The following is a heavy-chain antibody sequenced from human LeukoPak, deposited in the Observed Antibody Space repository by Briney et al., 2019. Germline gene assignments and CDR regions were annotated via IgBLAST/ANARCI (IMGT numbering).Heavy chain of an antibody. CDR3: ARYRYCGSSSCQGKERYFDL. V-gene: IGHV4-39*01. Sequence: PSETLSLTCSVSGGSISSSSYSWGWIRQPPGRGLEWIGNIYYTGSTYYSPSLKSRVTVSVDRSKNQFSLKLSSVTAADTAVYYCARYRYCGSSSCQGKERYFDLWGRGTLVTVSS. J-gene: IGHJ2*01. CDR1: GGSISSSSYS. D-gene: IGHD2-2*01. CDR2: IYYTGST.